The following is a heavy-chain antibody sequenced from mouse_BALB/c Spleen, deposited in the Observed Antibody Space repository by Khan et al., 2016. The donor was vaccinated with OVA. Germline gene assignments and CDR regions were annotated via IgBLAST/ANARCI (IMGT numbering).Heavy chain of an antibody. Sequence: QVQLQQSGPELVKPGALVKISCQASGYTFTAYDINWVKQRPGQGLEWIGWIYPGDGSTKYNENFKDKATLTADTSSNTAYMQLSGLTSEKSAVYFCAREGLRGVGMDYWGQGISGSVSS. CDR3: AREGLRGVGMDY. V-gene: IGHV1S56*01. CDR1: GYTFTAYD. D-gene: IGHD2-4*01. CDR2: IYPGDGST. J-gene: IGHJ4*01.